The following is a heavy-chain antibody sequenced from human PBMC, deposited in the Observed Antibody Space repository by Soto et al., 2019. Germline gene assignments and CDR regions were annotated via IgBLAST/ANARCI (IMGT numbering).Heavy chain of an antibody. Sequence: GGSLRLSCAASGFTFSSYAMSWVRQAPGKGLEWVSAISGSGGSTYYADSVKGRFTISRDNSKNTLYLQMNSLRAEDTAVYYCAKPPLDGDYCHYFDYWGQGTLVTVSS. V-gene: IGHV3-23*01. CDR1: GFTFSSYA. CDR2: ISGSGGST. CDR3: AKPPLDGDYCHYFDY. J-gene: IGHJ4*02. D-gene: IGHD4-17*01.